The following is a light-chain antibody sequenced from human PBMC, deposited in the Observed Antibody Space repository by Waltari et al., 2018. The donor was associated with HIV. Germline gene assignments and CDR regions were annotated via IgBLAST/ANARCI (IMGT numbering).Light chain of an antibody. CDR2: SNK. CDR3: AAWDDSLNEV. CDR1: SSNIGSNT. J-gene: IGLJ2*01. Sequence: QSVLTQPPSASGTPGQRVTISCSGSSSNIGSNTVNWYQQLPGTAPKLLIYSNKPRPSGVPDRFSGSKSGTSASLAIRWLQSEDEADYYCAAWDDSLNEVFGGGTKLTVL. V-gene: IGLV1-44*01.